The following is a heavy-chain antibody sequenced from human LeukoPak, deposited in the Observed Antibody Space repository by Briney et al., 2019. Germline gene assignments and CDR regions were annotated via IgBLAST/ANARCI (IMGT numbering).Heavy chain of an antibody. J-gene: IGHJ2*01. CDR1: GFTFNNYG. Sequence: PGGSLRLSCVGSGFTFNNYGMHWVRQAPGKGLGWVAIISYDGSYKSYPDSVKGRFTISRDNSKNTVSLQMNSLRAEDTALYYCARALGGGSYYLYWYFDLWGRGTLVTVSS. V-gene: IGHV3-33*01. D-gene: IGHD1-26*01. CDR3: ARALGGGSYYLYWYFDL. CDR2: ISYDGSYK.